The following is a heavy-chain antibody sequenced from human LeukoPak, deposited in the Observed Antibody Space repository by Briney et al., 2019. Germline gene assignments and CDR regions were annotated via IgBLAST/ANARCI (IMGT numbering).Heavy chain of an antibody. D-gene: IGHD3-22*01. V-gene: IGHV3-23*01. CDR1: GFTFTNYA. Sequence: PGGSLRHSCAASGFTFTNYAMSWVRQAPGKGLEWVSGISGSGGSTYYADSVKGRFTISRDNSKNTLYLQMNSLRAEDTAVYYCAKDYYYDSSGYFDYWGQGTLVTVSS. J-gene: IGHJ4*02. CDR2: ISGSGGST. CDR3: AKDYYYDSSGYFDY.